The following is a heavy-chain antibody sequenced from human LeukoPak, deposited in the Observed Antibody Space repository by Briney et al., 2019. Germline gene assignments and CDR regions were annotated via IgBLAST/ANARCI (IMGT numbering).Heavy chain of an antibody. D-gene: IGHD5-24*01. CDR1: GFPFSRYG. CDR3: AKASNGYNGHYFDY. CDR2: IWIDGSGV. Sequence: GGSLRLSCAASGFPFSRYGMHWVRQAPGKGLEWVAVIWIDGSGVYYADCVQGRFTISRDNSENTLYLQMDNLRAEDTAVYYYAKASNGYNGHYFDYWGQGTPVTVSS. J-gene: IGHJ4*02. V-gene: IGHV3-33*06.